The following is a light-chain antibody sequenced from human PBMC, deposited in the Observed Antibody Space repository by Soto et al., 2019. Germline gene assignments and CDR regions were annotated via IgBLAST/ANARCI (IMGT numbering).Light chain of an antibody. CDR3: AAWDDSLSAGV. J-gene: IGLJ3*02. CDR1: SPNIGSNY. CDR2: RSN. V-gene: IGLV1-47*01. Sequence: QSVLTQPPSASGTPGQRVTISCSGSSPNIGSNYVYWYQQLPGTAPKLLIYRSNQRPSGVPDRFSGSKSGTSASLAISGLRSEDEADYYCAAWDDSLSAGVFGGGTKLTVL.